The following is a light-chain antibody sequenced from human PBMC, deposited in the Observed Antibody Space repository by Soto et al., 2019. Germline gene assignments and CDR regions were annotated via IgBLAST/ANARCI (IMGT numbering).Light chain of an antibody. J-gene: IGLJ1*01. CDR2: EDS. CDR1: SSDVGSYNL. V-gene: IGLV2-23*01. Sequence: QSALTQPASVSGSPGQSITIPCTGTSSDVGSYNLVSWYQQHPGKAPKLIIYEDSKRPSGVSNRFSGSKSGNTASLTISGLQTEDEADYYCCSYADSSTYVFGTGTKVTVL. CDR3: CSYADSSTYV.